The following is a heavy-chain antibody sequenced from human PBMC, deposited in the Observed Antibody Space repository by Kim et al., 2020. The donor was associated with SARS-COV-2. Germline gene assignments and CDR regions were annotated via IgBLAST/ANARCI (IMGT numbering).Heavy chain of an antibody. Sequence: GGSLRLSCAASGFTFSSYGMHWVRQAPGKGLEWVAVIWYDGSNKYYADSVKGRFTISRDNSKNTLYLQMNSLRAEDTAVYYCAREEGYSREPYGMDVWGQGTTVTVSS. D-gene: IGHD6-13*01. CDR3: AREEGYSREPYGMDV. CDR2: IWYDGSNK. J-gene: IGHJ6*02. CDR1: GFTFSSYG. V-gene: IGHV3-33*01.